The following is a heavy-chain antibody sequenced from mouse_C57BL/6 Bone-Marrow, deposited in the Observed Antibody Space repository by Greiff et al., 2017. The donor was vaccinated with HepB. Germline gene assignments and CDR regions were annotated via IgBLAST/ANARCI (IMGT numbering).Heavy chain of an antibody. D-gene: IGHD1-1*01. V-gene: IGHV1-26*01. J-gene: IGHJ1*03. CDR3: ARVYGSSAYWYFDV. CDR2: INPNNGGT. CDR1: GYTFTDYY. Sequence: EVQLQQSGPELVKPGASVKISCKASGYTFTDYYMNWVKQSHGKSLEWIGDINPNNGGTSYNQKFKGKATLTVDKSSCTAYMELRSLTSEDSSVYYCARVYGSSAYWYFDVWGTGTTVTVSS.